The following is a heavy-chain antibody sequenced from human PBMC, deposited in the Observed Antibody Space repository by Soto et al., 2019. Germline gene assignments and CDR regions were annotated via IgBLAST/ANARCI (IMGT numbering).Heavy chain of an antibody. CDR3: SGRGF. CDR1: GFSVTDAG. J-gene: IGHJ4*02. Sequence: EVQVVESGGGLVKPGGSVRLSCAASGFSVTDAGINWVRQAPGKGLEWVGRIRSKSGGGTTDYAAPVKSRFTISRDDSQNTVYMQMDSLKTEDTAVYYCSGRGFWGQGTLVTVSS. CDR2: IRSKSGGGTT. V-gene: IGHV3-15*07.